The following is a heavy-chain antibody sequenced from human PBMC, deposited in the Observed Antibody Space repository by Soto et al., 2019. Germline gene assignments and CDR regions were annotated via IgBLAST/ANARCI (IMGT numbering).Heavy chain of an antibody. CDR2: VYPKNGVT. V-gene: IGHV1-2*07. CDR1: GYTFNVYY. CDR3: VRENWHYDY. J-gene: IGHJ4*02. D-gene: IGHD1-7*01. Sequence: ASVKVSCKASGYTFNVYYIHWVRQAPGQGLEWVGFVYPKNGVTDLAHKFQGRVTLTRDTSISTVYMELSSLKSDDTAVYFCVRENWHYDYWGQGTLVTVSS.